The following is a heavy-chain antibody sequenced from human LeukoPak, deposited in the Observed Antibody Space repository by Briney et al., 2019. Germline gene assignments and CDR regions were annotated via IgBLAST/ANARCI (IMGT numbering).Heavy chain of an antibody. CDR3: ARGPRITLIRGGQWYYYMDV. V-gene: IGHV1-2*02. CDR2: INPNSGGT. J-gene: IGHJ6*03. Sequence: ASVKVSCKASGYTFTGYYMHWVRQAPGQGLEWMGWINPNSGGTNYAQKFQGRVTMTRDTSTSTFYMELSSLRSDDTAVYSCARGPRITLIRGGQWYYYMDVWGKGTTVTISS. D-gene: IGHD3-10*01. CDR1: GYTFTGYY.